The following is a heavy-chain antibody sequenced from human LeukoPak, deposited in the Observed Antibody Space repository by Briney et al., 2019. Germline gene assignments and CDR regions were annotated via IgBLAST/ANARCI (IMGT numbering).Heavy chain of an antibody. J-gene: IGHJ4*02. CDR3: ARSNNYYDSFDY. CDR1: GFTFSDYY. CDR2: ISSSGNTM. V-gene: IGHV3-11*04. Sequence: GGSLRLSCAASGFTFSDYYMSWIRQAPGKGLEWVSYISSSGNTMYNTDSMKGRFTISRDNAKNSLYLQMNSLRAEDTAVYYCARSNNYYDSFDYWGQGTLVTVSS. D-gene: IGHD3-22*01.